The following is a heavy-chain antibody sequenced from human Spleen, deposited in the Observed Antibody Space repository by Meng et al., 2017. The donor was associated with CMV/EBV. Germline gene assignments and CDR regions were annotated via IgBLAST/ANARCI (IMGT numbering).Heavy chain of an antibody. CDR3: ASTPITAGPYQFGY. CDR1: GSTFTDHY. J-gene: IGHJ4*02. V-gene: IGHV1-2*02. Sequence: ASVKVSCKASGSTFTDHYIHWVRQPPGQGLEWMGWINANNGATHYAQNFQGRLTVTRDTSISTAYMDLNRLRSDDTAAYYCASTPITAGPYQFGYWGQGTLVTVSS. D-gene: IGHD6-6*01. CDR2: INANNGAT.